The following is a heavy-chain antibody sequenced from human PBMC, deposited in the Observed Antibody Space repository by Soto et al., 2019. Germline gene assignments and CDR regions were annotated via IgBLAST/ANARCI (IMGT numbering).Heavy chain of an antibody. CDR1: RFIFEIYA. Sequence: GGPLRLSCPASRFIFEIYAMYWVLLAPGKGLECVAASVDDGRKKNYAASVKGRFTVSRDNARNTLYRQMSSLTGADTALYFCARAGSAPQTYFSTGLDVWRQGTTRRVSS. CDR3: ARAGSAPQTYFSTGLDV. V-gene: IGHV3-33*01. D-gene: IGHD3-10*01. CDR2: SVDDGRKK. J-gene: IGHJ6*02.